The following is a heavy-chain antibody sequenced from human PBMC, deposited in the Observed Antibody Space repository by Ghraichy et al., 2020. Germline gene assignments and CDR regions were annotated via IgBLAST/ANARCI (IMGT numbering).Heavy chain of an antibody. V-gene: IGHV3-30*18. J-gene: IGHJ4*02. D-gene: IGHD6-19*01. CDR3: AKERTTGIAVVESDS. CDR1: GFTFSKYG. Sequence: GGSLRLSCAASGFTFSKYGIHWVRQAPGKGLEWVAIISNDGSVQNYIDSAKGRFTTSRDNSKDTVFLSMSSLTVEDTAIYYCAKERTTGIAVVESDSWGQVTLVIVSS. CDR2: ISNDGSVQ.